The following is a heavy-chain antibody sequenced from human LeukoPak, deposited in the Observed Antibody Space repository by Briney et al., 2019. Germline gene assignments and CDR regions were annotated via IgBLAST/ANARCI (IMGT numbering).Heavy chain of an antibody. CDR2: IYYSGST. Sequence: PSETLSLTCTVSGGSISGSSYYWGWIRQPPGKGLEWIGNIYYSGSTYYNPSLKSRVTISVDTSKNQFSLKLSSVTAADTAVYFCASPKSGSYISWGQGTLVTVSS. V-gene: IGHV4-39*01. D-gene: IGHD1-26*01. CDR1: GGSISGSSYY. CDR3: ASPKSGSYIS. J-gene: IGHJ4*02.